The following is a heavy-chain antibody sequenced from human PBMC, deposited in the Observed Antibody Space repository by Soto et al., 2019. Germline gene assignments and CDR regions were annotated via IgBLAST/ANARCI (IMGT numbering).Heavy chain of an antibody. CDR3: AKASVWYPYFDS. CDR2: ITYTGVST. Sequence: EAQLLESGGDLVQPGGSLRLSCAASEFSFDDYAMSWVRQAPGKGLEWVSSITYTGVSTYYVDSVKGRFTISRDNSKDTLYLHMNSLRAEDTAIYYCAKASVWYPYFDSWGQGTLVTVSS. J-gene: IGHJ4*02. V-gene: IGHV3-23*01. D-gene: IGHD6-13*01. CDR1: EFSFDDYA.